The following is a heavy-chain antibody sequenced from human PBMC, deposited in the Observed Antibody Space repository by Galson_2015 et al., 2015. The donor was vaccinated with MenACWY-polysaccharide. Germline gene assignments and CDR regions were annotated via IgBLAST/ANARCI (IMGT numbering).Heavy chain of an antibody. CDR1: GFSPGGWY. CDR3: ARGRITIGP. CDR2: IKQDGSEK. D-gene: IGHD3-3*01. Sequence: SLRLSCAASGFSPGGWYMSWIRQAPGKGLEWVANIKQDGSEKNYVDSVEGRFTISRDNAKNSLYLQMNSLRAEDTAVYYCARGRITIGPWGQGTLVTVSS. V-gene: IGHV3-7*01. J-gene: IGHJ5*02.